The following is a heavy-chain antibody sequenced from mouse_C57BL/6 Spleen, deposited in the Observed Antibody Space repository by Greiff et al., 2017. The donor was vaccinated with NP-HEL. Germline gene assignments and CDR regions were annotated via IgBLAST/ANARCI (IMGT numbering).Heavy chain of an antibody. CDR1: GFSFNTYA. V-gene: IGHV10-1*01. D-gene: IGHD2-1*01. CDR3: VRLGNPFAY. CDR2: IRSKSNNYAT. J-gene: IGHJ3*01. Sequence: EVQGVESGGGLVQPKGSLKLSCAASGFSFNTYAMNWVRQAPGKGLEWVARIRSKSNNYATYYADSVKDRFTISRDDSESMLYLQMNNLKTEDTAMYYCVRLGNPFAYWGQGTLVTVSA.